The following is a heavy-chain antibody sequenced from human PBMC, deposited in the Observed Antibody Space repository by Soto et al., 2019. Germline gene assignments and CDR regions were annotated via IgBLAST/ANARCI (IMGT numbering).Heavy chain of an antibody. CDR1: GFTVSSNY. CDR3: AREGVVAASD. V-gene: IGHV3-66*01. CDR2: IYSGGST. Sequence: EVQLVESGGGLVQPGGSLRLSCAASGFTVSSNYMSWVRQAPGKGLEWVSVIYSGGSTNYADSVKGRFIISRDNSKNTLYLQMNSLRAEGTAVYYCAREGVVAASDWGQGTLVTVSS. D-gene: IGHD2-15*01. J-gene: IGHJ4*02.